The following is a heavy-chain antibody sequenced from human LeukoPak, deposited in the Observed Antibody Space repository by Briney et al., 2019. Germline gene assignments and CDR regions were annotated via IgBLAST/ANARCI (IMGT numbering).Heavy chain of an antibody. CDR3: ARGRDGYNYGPFDY. CDR1: GGSISSYY. V-gene: IGHV4-59*01. CDR2: VYNSGST. D-gene: IGHD5-24*01. J-gene: IGHJ4*02. Sequence: SETLSLTCTVSGGSISSYYWSWIRQPPGKGLEWIGYVYNSGSTDYNPSLKTRVTISIDTSKNQFSLNLSSVTAADTAMYYCARGRDGYNYGPFDYWGQGTLATVSS.